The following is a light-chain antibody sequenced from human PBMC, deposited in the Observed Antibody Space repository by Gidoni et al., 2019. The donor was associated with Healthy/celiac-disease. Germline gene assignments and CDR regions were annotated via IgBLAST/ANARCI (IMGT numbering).Light chain of an antibody. V-gene: IGLV2-14*03. CDR2: DVS. Sequence: QSALTQPASVSGSPGQSITISCTGTSSYVGGYNYVSLYQQHPGKAPKLMIYDVSNRPSGVSNRFSGSKSGSTASLTISGLQAEDEADYYCSSYTSSSTLVFGGGTKLTVL. CDR1: SSYVGGYNY. J-gene: IGLJ2*01. CDR3: SSYTSSSTLV.